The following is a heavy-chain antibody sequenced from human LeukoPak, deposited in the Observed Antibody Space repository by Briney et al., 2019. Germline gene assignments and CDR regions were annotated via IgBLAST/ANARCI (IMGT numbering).Heavy chain of an antibody. CDR3: ARQSPSDAFDI. Sequence: PSETLSLTCAVYGGSFSGYYWSWIRQPPGKGLEWIGSIYYSGSTYYNPSLKSRVTVSVDTSKNQFSLKLSSVTAADTAVYYCARQSPSDAFDIWGQGTMVTVSS. D-gene: IGHD2-2*01. V-gene: IGHV4-34*01. CDR1: GGSFSGYY. J-gene: IGHJ3*02. CDR2: IYYSGST.